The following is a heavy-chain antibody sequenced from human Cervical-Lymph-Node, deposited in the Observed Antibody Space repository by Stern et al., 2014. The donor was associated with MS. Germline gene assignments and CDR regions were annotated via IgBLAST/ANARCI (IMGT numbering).Heavy chain of an antibody. Sequence: QITLKESGPTLVKPTQTLTLTCTFSGFSLSTSGVGVGWIRQPPGKALEWLALIYWDDDKRYSPSLKSRLTISKDTSKSQVVLTMTNMDPVDTATYYCARMIVATISFDYWGQGTLVTVSS. CDR3: ARMIVATISFDY. V-gene: IGHV2-5*02. CDR2: IYWDDDK. J-gene: IGHJ4*02. CDR1: GFSLSTSGVG. D-gene: IGHD5-12*01.